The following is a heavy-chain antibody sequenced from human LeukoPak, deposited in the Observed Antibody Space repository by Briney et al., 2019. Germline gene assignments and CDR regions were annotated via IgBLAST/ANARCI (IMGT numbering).Heavy chain of an antibody. CDR2: INPKSGGT. CDR3: ARDSAEGTAMVRGVNRLDY. J-gene: IGHJ4*02. D-gene: IGHD3-10*01. V-gene: IGHV1-2*02. Sequence: ASVKVSCKASGYSFTGYYMHWVRQAPGQGLEWMGWINPKSGGTNNAQKFQGRVTMTRDTSIGTVYMELTSLGSDDTAVYYCARDSAEGTAMVRGVNRLDYWGQGTLVTVSS. CDR1: GYSFTGYY.